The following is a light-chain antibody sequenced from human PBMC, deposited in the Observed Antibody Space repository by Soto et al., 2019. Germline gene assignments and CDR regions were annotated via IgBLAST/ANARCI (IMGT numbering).Light chain of an antibody. CDR3: QSYDSSLSAFYV. Sequence: QSVLKQPPSVSGAPGPRVTISCTGSSSNIAAGYDVHWYQQLPGTAPKLLIYGNSNRPSGIPDRLSGSKSGTAASLAITGLQAEDEADYCCQSYDSSLSAFYVFGTGTKLTVL. J-gene: IGLJ1*01. CDR2: GNS. CDR1: SSNIAAGYD. V-gene: IGLV1-40*01.